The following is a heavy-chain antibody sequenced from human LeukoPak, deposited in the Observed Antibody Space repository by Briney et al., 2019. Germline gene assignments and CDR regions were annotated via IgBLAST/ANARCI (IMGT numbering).Heavy chain of an antibody. CDR3: GRGLRYSESYVVEY. V-gene: IGHV4-30-4*08. CDR1: GGSVTADNYF. D-gene: IGHD1-26*01. J-gene: IGHJ4*02. Sequence: SETLSLTCTVSGGSVTADNYFWSWTRQPPGEGLEWIGYIYYTAGSYYNPSLKSLVTMSIDASTNQFSLKLNSVTAADTAVYHCGRGLRYSESYVVEYWGLGTLVTVSS. CDR2: IYYTAGS.